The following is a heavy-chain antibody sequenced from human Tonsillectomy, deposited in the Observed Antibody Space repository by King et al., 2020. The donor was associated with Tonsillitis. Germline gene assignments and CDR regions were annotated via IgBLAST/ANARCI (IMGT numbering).Heavy chain of an antibody. CDR3: ARVHSSAHWYFDL. Sequence: QLQESGPGLVKPSETLCLTCTVSGGSISSYYWSWIRQPPGKGLEWIGYIYYSGSTDYNPPLKSRVTISVDTSKNQFSLKLSSVTAADTAVYFCARVHSSAHWYFDLWGRGTLVTVSS. CDR2: IYYSGST. J-gene: IGHJ2*01. D-gene: IGHD6-25*01. CDR1: GGSISSYY. V-gene: IGHV4-59*01.